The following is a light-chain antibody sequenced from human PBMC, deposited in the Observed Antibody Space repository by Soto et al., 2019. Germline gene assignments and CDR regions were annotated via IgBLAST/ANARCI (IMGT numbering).Light chain of an antibody. CDR2: DAS. CDR3: QQYGSSPYT. J-gene: IGKJ2*01. CDR1: QSVSSGN. V-gene: IGKV3-20*01. Sequence: EIVLTQSPGTLSLSPGERATLSCRASQSVSSGNLAWYQQKPGQAPRLLIYDASSRATGIPDRFSGSGSRTDFTLTISRLEPEDFAVYYCQQYGSSPYTFGQGTKLEIK.